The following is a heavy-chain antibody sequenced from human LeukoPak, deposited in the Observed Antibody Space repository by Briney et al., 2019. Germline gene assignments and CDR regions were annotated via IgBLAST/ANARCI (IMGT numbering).Heavy chain of an antibody. CDR2: MHPNTGDT. D-gene: IGHD1-14*01. J-gene: IGHJ4*02. CDR1: GYTFTDEY. V-gene: IGHV1-2*02. CDR3: VRHLTDPTSGDY. Sequence: GASVKVSCKTSGYTFTDEYIHWVRQAPGHGLECMGWMHPNTGDTVYVQKFQGRVTFTRDTSIGTAYMELHRLRSDDTAVYYCVRHLTDPTSGDYWGQGTLVTVSS.